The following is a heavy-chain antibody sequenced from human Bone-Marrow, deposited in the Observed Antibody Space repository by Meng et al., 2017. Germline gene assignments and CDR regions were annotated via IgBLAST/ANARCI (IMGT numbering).Heavy chain of an antibody. Sequence: QGQVQAGGGGLWQPSESRARHCAVYGGSFSGYYWSWIRQPPGKGVGWSGEINHNERTNYNPSLKSRVTISVDTSKNQFSLKLSSVTAADTAVYCCARGLRAARPLLFGYWGQGTLVTVSS. V-gene: IGHV4-34*01. CDR3: ARGLRAARPLLFGY. CDR1: GGSFSGYY. J-gene: IGHJ4*02. CDR2: INHNERT. D-gene: IGHD6-6*01.